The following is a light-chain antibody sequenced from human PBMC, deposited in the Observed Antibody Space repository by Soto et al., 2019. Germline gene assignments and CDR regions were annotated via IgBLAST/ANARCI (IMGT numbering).Light chain of an antibody. CDR2: DSS. J-gene: IGKJ5*01. CDR3: QQYDTLPLP. Sequence: DIQMNQSPSSLSASVGDRVTIICQASQDITNYLNWYQQKPGKAPNLLIHDSSNLETGVPSRFSGSGTGTYFSFTISSLQPEDMATYYCQQYDTLPLPFGQGTRLEIK. V-gene: IGKV1-33*01. CDR1: QDITNY.